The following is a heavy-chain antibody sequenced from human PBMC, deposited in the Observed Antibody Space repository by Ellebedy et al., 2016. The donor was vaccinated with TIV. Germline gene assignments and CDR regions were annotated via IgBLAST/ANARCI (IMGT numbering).Heavy chain of an antibody. D-gene: IGHD4-11*01. CDR3: ANTVTTPLRNWFDP. Sequence: SETLSLXXTVSGGSVSSGSYYWSWIRQPPGKGLEWIGYIYYSGSTNYNPSLKSRVTISVDTSKNQFSLKLSSVTAADTAVYYCANTVTTPLRNWFDPWGQGTLVTVSS. CDR1: GGSVSSGSYY. J-gene: IGHJ5*02. V-gene: IGHV4-61*01. CDR2: IYYSGST.